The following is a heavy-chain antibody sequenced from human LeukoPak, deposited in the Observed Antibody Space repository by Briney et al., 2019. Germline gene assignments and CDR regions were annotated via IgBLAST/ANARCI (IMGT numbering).Heavy chain of an antibody. CDR3: AKGGVVSGSYQADAFDI. CDR2: ISWNSGSI. D-gene: IGHD1-26*01. J-gene: IGHJ3*02. Sequence: GGSLRLSCAASGFTFDDYAMHWVRQAPGKGLEWVSGISWNSGSIGYADSVKGRFTISRDNAKNSLYLQMNSLRAEDTALYYCAKGGVVSGSYQADAFDIWGQGTMVTVSS. V-gene: IGHV3-9*01. CDR1: GFTFDDYA.